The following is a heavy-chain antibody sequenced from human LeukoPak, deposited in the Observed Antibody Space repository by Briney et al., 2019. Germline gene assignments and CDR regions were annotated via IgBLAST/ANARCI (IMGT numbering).Heavy chain of an antibody. Sequence: ASVKVSCKASGYIFTDYYIHWVRQAPAQGLEWMGWINPNSGYTNYAQKFQGRVTMTRDTSKGTGYMELSRLTSDDTAVYYCARGYRFGSNPDYWGQGTVVTVSS. D-gene: IGHD3-10*01. J-gene: IGHJ4*02. CDR1: GYIFTDYY. CDR2: INPNSGYT. V-gene: IGHV1-2*02. CDR3: ARGYRFGSNPDY.